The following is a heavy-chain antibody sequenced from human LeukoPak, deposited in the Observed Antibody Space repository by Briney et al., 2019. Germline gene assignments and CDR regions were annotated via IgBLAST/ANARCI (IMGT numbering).Heavy chain of an antibody. D-gene: IGHD1-26*01. Sequence: GGSLRLSCAASGFTFSSYGMSWVRQAPGKGLEWVPAISGSGGSTYYADSVKGRFTISRDNSKNTLYLQMNSLRAEDTAVYYCAKDRELLGYMDVWGKGTTVTISS. CDR2: ISGSGGST. J-gene: IGHJ6*03. CDR1: GFTFSSYG. CDR3: AKDRELLGYMDV. V-gene: IGHV3-23*01.